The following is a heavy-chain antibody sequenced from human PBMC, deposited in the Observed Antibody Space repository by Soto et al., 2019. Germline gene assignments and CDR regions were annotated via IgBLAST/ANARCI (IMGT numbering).Heavy chain of an antibody. Sequence: SVKVSCKASGGTFSSYTISWVRQAPGQGLGWMGRIIPILGIANYAQKFQGRVTITADKSTSTAYMELSSLRSEDTAVYYCARTRTRYCSSTSCPQGWFDPWGQGTLVTVSS. CDR3: ARTRTRYCSSTSCPQGWFDP. V-gene: IGHV1-69*02. CDR2: IIPILGIA. CDR1: GGTFSSYT. J-gene: IGHJ5*02. D-gene: IGHD2-2*01.